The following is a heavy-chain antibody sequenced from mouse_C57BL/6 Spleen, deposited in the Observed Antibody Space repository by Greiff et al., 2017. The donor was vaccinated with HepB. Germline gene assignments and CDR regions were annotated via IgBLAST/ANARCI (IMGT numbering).Heavy chain of an antibody. V-gene: IGHV1-54*01. Sequence: VQLQQSGAELVRPGTSVKVSCKASGYAFTNYLIEWVKQRPGQGLEWIGVINPGSGGTNYNEKFKGKATLTADKSSSTAYMQLSSLTSEDSAVYFCARWDDGYLYAMDYWGQGTSVTVSS. D-gene: IGHD2-3*01. CDR2: INPGSGGT. CDR1: GYAFTNYL. J-gene: IGHJ4*01. CDR3: ARWDDGYLYAMDY.